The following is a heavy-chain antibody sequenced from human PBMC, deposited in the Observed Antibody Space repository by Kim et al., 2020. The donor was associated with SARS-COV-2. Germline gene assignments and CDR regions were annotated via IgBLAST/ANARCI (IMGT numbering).Heavy chain of an antibody. CDR2: IYYSGST. CDR3: ARAPGLGTMIVVVTHFDY. J-gene: IGHJ4*02. D-gene: IGHD3-22*01. CDR1: GGSISSGGYY. V-gene: IGHV4-31*03. Sequence: SETLSLTCTVSGGSISSGGYYWSWIRQHPGKGLEWIGYIYYSGSTYYNPSLKSRVTISVDTSKNQFSLKLSSVTAADTAVYYCARAPGLGTMIVVVTHFDYWGPGTLVTVSS.